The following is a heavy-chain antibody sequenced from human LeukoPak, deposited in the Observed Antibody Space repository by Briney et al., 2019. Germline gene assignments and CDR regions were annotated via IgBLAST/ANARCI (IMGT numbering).Heavy chain of an antibody. V-gene: IGHV3-72*01. CDR1: GFTFSDHY. J-gene: IGHJ6*02. CDR2: TRNKANSYTT. Sequence: PGGSLRLSCAASGFTFSDHYMDWVRQAPGKGLEWVGRTRNKANSYTTEYAASVKGRFTISRDDSKNSLYLQVNSLKTEDTAVYYCARDLRNYGMDVWGQGTTVTVSS. CDR3: ARDLRNYGMDV.